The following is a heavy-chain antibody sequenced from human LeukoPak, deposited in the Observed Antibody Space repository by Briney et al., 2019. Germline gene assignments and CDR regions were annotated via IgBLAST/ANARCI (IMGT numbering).Heavy chain of an antibody. D-gene: IGHD3-9*01. CDR1: GFTFSNYG. CDR2: ISYDGSNK. CDR3: AKDALVLRYFDWLLDY. V-gene: IGHV3-30*18. J-gene: IGHJ4*02. Sequence: QPGRSLRLSCAASGFTFSNYGMHWVRQAPGKGLEWVAVISYDGSNKYYADSVKGRFTISRDNSKNTLYLQMNSLRAEDTAVYYCAKDALVLRYFDWLLDYWGQGTLVTVSS.